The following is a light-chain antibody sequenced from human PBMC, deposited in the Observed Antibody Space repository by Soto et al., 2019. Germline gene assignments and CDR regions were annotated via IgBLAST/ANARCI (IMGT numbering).Light chain of an antibody. J-gene: IGKJ1*01. CDR1: QYINTR. CDR2: GAS. CDR3: QQYNNWPRT. V-gene: IGKV3-15*01. Sequence: EIVLTQSQATLSSFPVDRVTLSGMASQYINTRLAWYQHRPGQAPRLLIYGASTGATGVPARFSGSGSGTEFTLTISSLQSEDFAAYYCQQYNNWPRTFGQGTKVDIK.